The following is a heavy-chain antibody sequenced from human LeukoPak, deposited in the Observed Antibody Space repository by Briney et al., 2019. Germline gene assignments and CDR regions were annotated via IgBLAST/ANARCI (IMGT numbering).Heavy chain of an antibody. V-gene: IGHV4-4*07. J-gene: IGHJ4*02. CDR3: AREGNDSGDFLPLDY. CDR1: GCYISSYY. Sequence: SETLSLTCSVSGCYISSYYWSWIRQPAGKGLEWIGCIYSSRTANYNSALASRATMSVDASNNQFSLKLSSVTAADTAVYYCAREGNDSGDFLPLDYWGQGTLVTVSS. D-gene: IGHD4-17*01. CDR2: IYSSRTA.